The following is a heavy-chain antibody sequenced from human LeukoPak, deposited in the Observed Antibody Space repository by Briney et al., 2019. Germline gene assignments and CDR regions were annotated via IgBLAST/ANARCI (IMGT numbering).Heavy chain of an antibody. CDR3: ARGNYDILTGSAFDY. D-gene: IGHD3-9*01. CDR1: GFTFRSYA. CDR2: TSYDGSKK. V-gene: IGHV3-30*04. Sequence: GRSLRLSCADSGFTFRSYAMHRVRQAPGKGLEWVAVTSYDGSKKYYADSVKGRFTISRDNSKNTLYLQMSSLRVEDTAVYYCARGNYDILTGSAFDYWGQGTLVTVSS. J-gene: IGHJ4*02.